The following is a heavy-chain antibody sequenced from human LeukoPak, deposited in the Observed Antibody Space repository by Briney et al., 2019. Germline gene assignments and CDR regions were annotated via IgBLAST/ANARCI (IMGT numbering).Heavy chain of an antibody. CDR2: IKQDGSEK. CDR1: GFTFSSYS. Sequence: PGGSLRLSCAASGFTFSSYSMNWVRQAPGKGLEWVANIKQDGSEKYYVDSVKGRFTISRDNAKKSLYLQMNSLRAEDTAVYYCARGSDFGVPSGYMDVWGKGTTVTVSS. J-gene: IGHJ6*03. D-gene: IGHD3-3*01. V-gene: IGHV3-7*01. CDR3: ARGSDFGVPSGYMDV.